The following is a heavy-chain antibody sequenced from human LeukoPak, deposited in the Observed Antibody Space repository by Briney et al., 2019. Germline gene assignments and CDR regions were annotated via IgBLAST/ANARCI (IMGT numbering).Heavy chain of an antibody. Sequence: SETLSLTCTVSGGSISSGSYYWSWIRQPAGKGLEWIGRIYTSGSTNYNPSLKSRVTISVDTSKNQFSLKLSSVTAADTAVYYCARGGKRIAAAGRGNWFDPWGQGTLVTVSS. CDR2: IYTSGST. V-gene: IGHV4-61*02. CDR1: GGSISSGSYY. J-gene: IGHJ5*02. D-gene: IGHD6-13*01. CDR3: ARGGKRIAAAGRGNWFDP.